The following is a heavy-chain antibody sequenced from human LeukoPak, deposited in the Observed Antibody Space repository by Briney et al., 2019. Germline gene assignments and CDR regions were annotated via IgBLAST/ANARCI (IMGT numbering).Heavy chain of an antibody. CDR3: ARDTSGYTFDD. Sequence: GGSLRLSCAASGFTFSSYSMNWVRQAPGKGMEWVSSISATSNYIYYADSVKGRFTISRDNAKNSLYLQMNSLRAEDTAVYYCARDTSGYTFDDWGQGTLVTVSS. J-gene: IGHJ4*02. CDR2: ISATSNYI. D-gene: IGHD5-18*01. V-gene: IGHV3-21*01. CDR1: GFTFSSYS.